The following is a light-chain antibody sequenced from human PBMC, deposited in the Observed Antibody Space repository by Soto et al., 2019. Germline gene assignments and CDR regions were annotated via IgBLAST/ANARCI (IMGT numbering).Light chain of an antibody. V-gene: IGKV3-20*01. J-gene: IGKJ1*01. CDR2: GAS. CDR3: QQYDKWPRT. Sequence: EIVLTQSPGTLSLSPGERATLSCRASQSVSNNYLAWYQQKPGQAPRLLIYGASNRATGIPDRFSGSGSGTDFTLTISRLEPEDFALYYCQQYDKWPRTFGQGTKVEIK. CDR1: QSVSNNY.